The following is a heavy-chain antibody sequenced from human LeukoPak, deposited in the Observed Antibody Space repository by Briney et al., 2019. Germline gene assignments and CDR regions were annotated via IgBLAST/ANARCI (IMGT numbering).Heavy chain of an antibody. V-gene: IGHV1-18*01. CDR2: ISAYNGNT. CDR1: GYTFTSYG. D-gene: IGHD5-12*01. CDR3: ARDSYVVATLRHFDY. Sequence: SVKVSCKASGYTFTSYGISWVRQAPGQGLEWMGWISAYNGNTNYAQKLQGRVTMTTDTSTSTAYMELRSLRSDDTAVYYCARDSYVVATLRHFDYWGQGTLVTVSS. J-gene: IGHJ4*02.